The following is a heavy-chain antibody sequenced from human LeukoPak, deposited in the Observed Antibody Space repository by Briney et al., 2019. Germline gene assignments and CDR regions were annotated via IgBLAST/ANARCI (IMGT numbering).Heavy chain of an antibody. CDR3: ARGRSNYYGMDV. D-gene: IGHD1-26*01. Sequence: TETLSLTCSVSDGSINSYYWNWIRRPPGKGLEWIGYICYNGNTNYSPSLKSRVTMSVDTSKNLLSLKVSSVTAADTAVYYCARGRSNYYGMDVWGQGTTVTVSS. V-gene: IGHV4-59*01. CDR1: DGSINSYY. J-gene: IGHJ6*02. CDR2: ICYNGNT.